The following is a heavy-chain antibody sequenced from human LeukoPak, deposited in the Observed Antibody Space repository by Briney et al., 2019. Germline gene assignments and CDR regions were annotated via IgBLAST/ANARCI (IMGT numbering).Heavy chain of an antibody. CDR2: ISGSGGST. D-gene: IGHD4-17*01. J-gene: IGHJ3*02. V-gene: IGHV3-23*01. Sequence: GGSLRLSCAASGFTFSSYAMSWVRQAPGKGLEWVSAISGSGGSTYYADSVKGRFTISRDNSKNTLYLQMNSLGAGDTAVYYCARLRSAAFDIWGQGTMVTVSS. CDR1: GFTFSSYA. CDR3: ARLRSAAFDI.